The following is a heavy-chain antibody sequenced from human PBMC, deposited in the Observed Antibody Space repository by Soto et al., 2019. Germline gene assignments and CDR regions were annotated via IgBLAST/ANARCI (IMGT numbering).Heavy chain of an antibody. J-gene: IGHJ6*02. CDR1: GFTFSSYA. CDR2: ISYDGSNK. CDR3: ARAGCDGGSCYTLVGLRYGLDV. D-gene: IGHD2-15*01. V-gene: IGHV3-30-3*01. Sequence: QVQLVESGGGVVQPGRSLRLSCAASGFTFSSYAMHWVRQAPGKGLEWVAVISYDGSNKYYADSVKGRLTISRDNSKXPXSXQXXSLRAEDTAVYYGARAGCDGGSCYTLVGLRYGLDVWGQGTTVTVSS.